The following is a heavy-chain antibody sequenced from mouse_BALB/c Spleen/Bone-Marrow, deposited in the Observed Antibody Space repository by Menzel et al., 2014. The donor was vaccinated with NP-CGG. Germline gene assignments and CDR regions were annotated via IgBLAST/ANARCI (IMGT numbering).Heavy chain of an antibody. D-gene: IGHD1-1*01. V-gene: IGHV2-9*02. CDR1: GFSLTSYG. CDR3: ARDYYGSSYFDY. J-gene: IGHJ2*01. Sequence: VQLVESGPGLVAPSQSLSITCTVSGFSLTSYGVHWVRQPPGEGLEWLGVIWAGGSTNYNSALMSRLSISKDNSKSQVFLKMNSLQTDDTAVYYCARDYYGSSYFDYWGQGTTLTVSS. CDR2: IWAGGST.